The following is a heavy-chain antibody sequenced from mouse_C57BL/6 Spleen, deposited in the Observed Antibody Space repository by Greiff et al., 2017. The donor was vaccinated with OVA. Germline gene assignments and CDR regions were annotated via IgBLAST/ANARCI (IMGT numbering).Heavy chain of an antibody. V-gene: IGHV1-81*01. CDR3: ARGEEKLLRYFDY. CDR1: GYTFTSYG. J-gene: IGHJ2*01. D-gene: IGHD1-1*01. CDR2: IYPRSGNT. Sequence: VQLQQSGAELARPGASVKLSCKASGYTFTSYGISWVKQRTGQGLEWIGEIYPRSGNTYYNEKFKGKATLTADKSSSTAYMELRSLTSEDSVVYFCARGEEKLLRYFDYWGQGTTLTVSS.